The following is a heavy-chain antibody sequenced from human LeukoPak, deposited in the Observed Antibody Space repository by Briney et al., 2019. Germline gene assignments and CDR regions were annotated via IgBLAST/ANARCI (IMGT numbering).Heavy chain of an antibody. CDR2: ISADGKA. D-gene: IGHD1-26*01. J-gene: IGHJ6*02. CDR1: GMNFERYA. V-gene: IGHV3-43*02. CDR3: ATWAFYHDLDV. Sequence: PRGSLRLSCAASGMNFERYAMHWVRQRPGKGLEWVGVISADGKADHADAVKGRFTVSRDNSKDSLSLQMSSLRDEDTALYYCATWAFYHDLDVWGQGTTVIVSS.